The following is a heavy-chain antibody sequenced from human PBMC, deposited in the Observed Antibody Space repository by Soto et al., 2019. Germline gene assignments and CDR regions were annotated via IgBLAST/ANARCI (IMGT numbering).Heavy chain of an antibody. V-gene: IGHV4-59*01. CDR1: GGSISPYY. CDR2: IYYSGST. Sequence: QVQLQESGPGLVKPSETLSLICTVSGGSISPYYWSWIRQPPGKELEWIAYIYYSGSTNYNPSLKSRVTIEVDTSKTQFYLKLRSVTAADTAVYYCARMGIKSSTPSFDSWGRGALVTVSS. D-gene: IGHD1-26*01. J-gene: IGHJ4*02. CDR3: ARMGIKSSTPSFDS.